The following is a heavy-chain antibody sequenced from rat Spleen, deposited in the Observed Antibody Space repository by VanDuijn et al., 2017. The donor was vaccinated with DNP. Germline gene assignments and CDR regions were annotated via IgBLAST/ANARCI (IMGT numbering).Heavy chain of an antibody. CDR3: VRQSDVDYPWFPY. V-gene: IGHV5-7*01. D-gene: IGHD1-4*01. Sequence: EVQLVESGGGLVQPGRSLKLSCAASGFTFSDYDMAWVRQSPKKGLEWVATIIYDAGSTYYRDSVKGRFTISKDNAKSSLHLQMSSLRSEDTATYYCVRQSDVDYPWFPYWGQGTLVTVSS. J-gene: IGHJ3*01. CDR2: IIYDAGST. CDR1: GFTFSDYD.